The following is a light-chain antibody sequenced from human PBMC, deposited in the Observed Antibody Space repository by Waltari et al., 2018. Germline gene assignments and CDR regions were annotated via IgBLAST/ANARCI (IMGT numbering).Light chain of an antibody. CDR2: DGS. J-gene: IGLJ3*02. CDR3: SSYTRSRTRV. V-gene: IGLV2-14*03. CDR1: SSDVGAYNY. Sequence: QSALTQPASVSGSPGQSITISCTGTSSDVGAYNYVSWYQQPPGKAPKLMIYDGSNRPSGVSNRFSGSKSGNTASLTISGLQAEDEADYYCSSYTRSRTRVFGGGTKLTVL.